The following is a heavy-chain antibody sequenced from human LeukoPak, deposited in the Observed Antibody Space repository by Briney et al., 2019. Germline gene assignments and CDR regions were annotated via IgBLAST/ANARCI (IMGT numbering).Heavy chain of an antibody. J-gene: IGHJ4*02. CDR2: IYYSGST. Sequence: SETLSLTCTVSGGSISSSSYYWGWIRQPPGKGLEWIGSIYYSGSTYYNPSLKSRLTISVDASKSLFSLRLSSVTAADTAVYYCARRYNTYWDYWGQGTLVTVSS. CDR1: GGSISSSSYY. D-gene: IGHD1-14*01. V-gene: IGHV4-39*01. CDR3: ARRYNTYWDY.